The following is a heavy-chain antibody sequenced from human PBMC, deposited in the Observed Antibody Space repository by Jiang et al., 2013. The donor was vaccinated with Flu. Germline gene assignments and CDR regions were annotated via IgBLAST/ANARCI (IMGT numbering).Heavy chain of an antibody. Sequence: GPGLVKPSETLSLTCTVSGGSISSGTYNWGWIRQPPGKGLEWIGSISYSGTTYYSPSFESRVTISVDTSKNQYSLRLTSVTAADTAVYYCARRIHYGNTFNYWGQGTLV. V-gene: IGHV4-39*01. CDR3: ARRIHYGNTFNY. CDR2: ISYSGTT. D-gene: IGHD3-10*01. CDR1: GGSISSGTYN. J-gene: IGHJ4*02.